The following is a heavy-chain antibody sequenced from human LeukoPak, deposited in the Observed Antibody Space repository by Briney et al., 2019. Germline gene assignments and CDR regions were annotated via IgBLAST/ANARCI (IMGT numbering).Heavy chain of an antibody. D-gene: IGHD3-10*01. CDR1: GFTFSSYA. V-gene: IGHV3-23*01. J-gene: IGHJ3*02. CDR3: AKDLGVRGYSSAFDI. Sequence: GGSLRLSCAASGFTFSSYAMSWVRQAPGKGLEWVSAISGSGGSTYYAGSVKGRFTISRDNSKNTLYLQMNSLRAEDTAVYYCAKDLGVRGYSSAFDIWGQGTMVTVSS. CDR2: ISGSGGST.